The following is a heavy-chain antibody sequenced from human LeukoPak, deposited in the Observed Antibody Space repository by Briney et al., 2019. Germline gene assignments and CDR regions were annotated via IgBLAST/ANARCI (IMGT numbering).Heavy chain of an antibody. D-gene: IGHD5-18*01. Sequence: GGSLRLSCAASGFTVSSNYMSWVRQAPGKGLEWVSVIYSGGSTYYADSVKGRFTISRDNSKNTLYLQMNSLRAEDTAVYYCARVDTAMVAGLYYYYGMDVWGQGTTVTVSS. J-gene: IGHJ6*02. CDR1: GFTVSSNY. CDR3: ARVDTAMVAGLYYYYGMDV. V-gene: IGHV3-53*01. CDR2: IYSGGST.